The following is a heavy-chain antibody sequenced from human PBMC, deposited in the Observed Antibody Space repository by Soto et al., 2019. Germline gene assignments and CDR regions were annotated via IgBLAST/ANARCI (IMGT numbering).Heavy chain of an antibody. V-gene: IGHV3-30*18. CDR2: ISYDGSNK. D-gene: IGHD4-17*01. Sequence: GGSLRLSCAASGFTFSSYGMHWVRQAPGKGLEWVAVISYDGSNKYYADSVKGRFTISRDNSKNTLYLQMNSLRAEDTAVYYCAKWSTYGLGPADAFDSWGQGTMVTVAS. J-gene: IGHJ3*02. CDR1: GFTFSSYG. CDR3: AKWSTYGLGPADAFDS.